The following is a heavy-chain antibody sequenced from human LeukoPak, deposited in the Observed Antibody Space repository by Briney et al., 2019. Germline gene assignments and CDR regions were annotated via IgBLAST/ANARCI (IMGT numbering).Heavy chain of an antibody. CDR3: ARWNDGNHHFDC. CDR1: GDSVSSYY. Sequence: SETLSLTCTVSGDSVSSYYWNWIRQPPGKGPEWIGYIHQSGGTNNNHSLRSRVTMSVDTSRNQFSLDLNSVTAADTAVYYCARWNDGNHHFDCWGQGTLVTVSA. D-gene: IGHD1-1*01. J-gene: IGHJ4*02. CDR2: IHQSGGT. V-gene: IGHV4-59*02.